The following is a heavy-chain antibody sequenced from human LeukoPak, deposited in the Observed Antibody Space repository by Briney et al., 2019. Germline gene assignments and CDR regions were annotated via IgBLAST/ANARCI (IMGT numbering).Heavy chain of an antibody. J-gene: IGHJ6*02. CDR1: GDSISSYY. V-gene: IGHV4-59*01. D-gene: IGHD4-11*01. CDR2: IYNSETT. Sequence: PSETLSLTCTVSGDSISSYYWSWIRQPPGKGLEWIGYIYNSETTNYNPSLESRVTISEDTSKNQFSLMLTSVTAADTAVYYCARVVYSHYWPGGMDVWGQGTTVTVSS. CDR3: ARVVYSHYWPGGMDV.